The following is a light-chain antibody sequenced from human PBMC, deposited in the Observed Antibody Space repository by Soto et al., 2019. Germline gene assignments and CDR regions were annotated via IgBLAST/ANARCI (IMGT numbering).Light chain of an antibody. CDR2: DAS. CDR1: QSVSGD. J-gene: IGKJ5*01. Sequence: EIVLTQSPATLSVSPGERATLSCRASQSVSGDLAWYHHKPGQAPRLLIYDASTRALDTPARFAGSGSGTEFTLTISSLQSEDFAVYFCQQYNNWPITLGQGTRLEIK. CDR3: QQYNNWPIT. V-gene: IGKV3-15*01.